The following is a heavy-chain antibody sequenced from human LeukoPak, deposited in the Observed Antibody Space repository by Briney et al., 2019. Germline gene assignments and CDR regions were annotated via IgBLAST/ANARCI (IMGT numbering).Heavy chain of an antibody. Sequence: GGSLRLSCAASGFTFSSYGMHWVRQAPGKGLEWVAFIRYDGSNKYYADSVKGRFTISRDNSKNTLYLQMNSLRAEDTAWYYCAKDQVLGIVGATYYWGQGTLVTVSS. CDR3: AKDQVLGIVGATYY. CDR1: GFTFSSYG. CDR2: IRYDGSNK. J-gene: IGHJ4*02. D-gene: IGHD1-26*01. V-gene: IGHV3-30*02.